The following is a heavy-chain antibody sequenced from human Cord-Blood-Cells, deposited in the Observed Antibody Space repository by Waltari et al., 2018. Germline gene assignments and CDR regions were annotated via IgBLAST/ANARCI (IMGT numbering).Heavy chain of an antibody. J-gene: IGHJ4*02. CDR1: GFTFSRYA. CDR3: ARVAFVDY. D-gene: IGHD3-16*01. V-gene: IGHV3-30-3*01. Sequence: QVQLVESGGGVVQPGRSLRLSCAASGFTFSRYAMHWVRQAPGKGLEWVAVISYDGSNKYYADSVKGRFTISRDNSKNTLYLQMNSLRAEDTAVYYCARVAFVDYWGQGTLVTVSS. CDR2: ISYDGSNK.